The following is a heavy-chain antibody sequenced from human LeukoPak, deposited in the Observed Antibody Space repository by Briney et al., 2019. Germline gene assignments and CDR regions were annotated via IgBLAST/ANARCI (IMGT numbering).Heavy chain of an antibody. D-gene: IGHD1-1*01. Sequence: PGGSLRLSCAASGFTFSSYTINWVRQAPGKGLEWVSAISGDSRYIYYADSVKGRFTISRDNAKNSLYLQMNNLRVEDAAVYYCAKPSGTIRAHQAGHWGQGTLVTVSS. CDR1: GFTFSSYT. CDR3: AKPSGTIRAHQAGH. CDR2: ISGDSRYI. J-gene: IGHJ4*02. V-gene: IGHV3-21*01.